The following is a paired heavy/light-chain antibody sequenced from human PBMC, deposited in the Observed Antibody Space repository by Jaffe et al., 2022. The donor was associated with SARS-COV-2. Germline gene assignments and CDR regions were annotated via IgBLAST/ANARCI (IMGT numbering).Light chain of an antibody. Sequence: QSVLTQPPSVSAAPGQKVTISCSGSSSNIGKNYVSWYQQLPGTAPKLLIYENNKRPSVIPDRFSGSKSGTSATLGITGLQTGDEADYYCGTWDSSLSATVFGGGTQMTVL. CDR1: SSNIGKNY. CDR2: ENN. J-gene: IGLJ7*01. V-gene: IGLV1-51*02. CDR3: GTWDSSLSATV.
Heavy chain of an antibody. CDR2: MSASGDTT. V-gene: IGHV3-23*01. CDR3: AKGRVVGSSFWFDP. CDR1: GFTSVTYA. J-gene: IGHJ5*02. Sequence: EVRLLESGGDLVQPGESLRLSCAASGFTSVTYAMHWVRQAPGKGLECVSTMSASGDTTYYADSVKGRFTISRDNSTNTIYLQMNSLRANDTAVYYCAKGRVVGSSFWFDPWGQGTLVTVSS. D-gene: IGHD2-15*01.